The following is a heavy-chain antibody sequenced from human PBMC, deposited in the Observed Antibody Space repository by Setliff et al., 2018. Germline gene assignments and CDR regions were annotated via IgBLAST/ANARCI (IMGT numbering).Heavy chain of an antibody. D-gene: IGHD7-27*01. J-gene: IGHJ5*02. CDR3: ARGGLGTDWFDP. CDR2: TIPMFGTI. Sequence: SVKVSCKASGFTFKTYSFSWIRQAPGQGLEWMGGTIPMFGTIDYARKFQGRVTIITDESTSTAYMELSSLRSDDTAVYYCARGGLGTDWFDPWGQGTLVTVSS. CDR1: GFTFKTYS. V-gene: IGHV1-69*05.